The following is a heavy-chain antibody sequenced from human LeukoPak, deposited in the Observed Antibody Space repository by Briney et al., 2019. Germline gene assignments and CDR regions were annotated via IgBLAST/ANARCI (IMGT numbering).Heavy chain of an antibody. V-gene: IGHV1-3*01. CDR2: INAGNSNT. CDR3: ARGGMDV. CDR1: GYTFTSYA. J-gene: IGHJ6*02. Sequence: ASVKVSCTASGYTFTSYAMHWVRQAPGQRLEWMGWINAGNSNTKYSQKFQGRVTITRDTSASTAYMELGSLRSEDTAVYYCARGGMDVWGQGTTVTVSS.